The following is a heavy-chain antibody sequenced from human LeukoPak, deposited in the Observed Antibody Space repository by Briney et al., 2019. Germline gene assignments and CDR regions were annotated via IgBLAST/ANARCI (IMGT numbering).Heavy chain of an antibody. J-gene: IGHJ5*02. V-gene: IGHV4-4*07. CDR1: GGSISSYY. CDR3: ARDLDYYDSTWFDP. Sequence: SETLSLTCTVSGGSISSYYWSWIRQPAGKGLEWIGRIYTSGSTNYNPSLKSRVTMSVDTSKNQFSLKLSSVTAADTAVYYCARDLDYYDSTWFDPWGRGTLVTVSS. D-gene: IGHD3-22*01. CDR2: IYTSGST.